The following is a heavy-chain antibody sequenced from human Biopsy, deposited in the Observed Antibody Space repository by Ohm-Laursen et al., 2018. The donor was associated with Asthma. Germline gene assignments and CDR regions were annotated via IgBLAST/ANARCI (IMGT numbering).Heavy chain of an antibody. V-gene: IGHV4-59*01. CDR3: ARATSTWSQSGPHFFDH. CDR1: PGSINDYY. Sequence: SETLSLTCTVSPGSINDYYWNWIRQFPGKVLEWIGYVHSSGSTRFNPSLKSRVTVSVDTSVDQVSLKLSSVSAADTAIYYCARATSTWSQSGPHFFDHWGPGTLVTVSS. CDR2: VHSSGST. J-gene: IGHJ5*02. D-gene: IGHD6-13*01.